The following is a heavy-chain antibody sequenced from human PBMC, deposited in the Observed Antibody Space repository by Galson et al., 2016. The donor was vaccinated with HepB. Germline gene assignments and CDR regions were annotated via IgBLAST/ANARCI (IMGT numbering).Heavy chain of an antibody. V-gene: IGHV3-48*02. CDR1: GFIFSSYS. J-gene: IGHJ3*02. CDR2: ITPSSSPI. Sequence: SLRLSCAASGFIFSSYSMNWVRQAPGRGLEWVSFITPSSSPIYYADSVKGRFTVSRDNAKNSLQLQMTSLRDEYTAVYYCARQLTHSFDTWGQGTMVTVSS. CDR3: ARQLTHSFDT. D-gene: IGHD1-14*01.